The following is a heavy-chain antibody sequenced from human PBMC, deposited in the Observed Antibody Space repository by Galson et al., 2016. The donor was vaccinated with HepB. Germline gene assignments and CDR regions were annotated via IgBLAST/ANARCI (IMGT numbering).Heavy chain of an antibody. CDR3: ARDRVGMVRGAYFDF. CDR1: GGSVSSDNYY. Sequence: SETLSLTCTVSGGSVSSDNYYWSWIRQPPGKGLEYIGYIYYSGSTNYNPSLKSRVTISVDMSKNQFSLKLSSVTAADTAVYYCARDRVGMVRGAYFDFWGQGTLVTVSS. CDR2: IYYSGST. J-gene: IGHJ4*02. D-gene: IGHD3-10*01. V-gene: IGHV4-61*01.